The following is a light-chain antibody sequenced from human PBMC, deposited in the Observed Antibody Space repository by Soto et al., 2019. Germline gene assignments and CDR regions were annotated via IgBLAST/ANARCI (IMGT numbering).Light chain of an antibody. J-gene: IGKJ1*01. CDR2: EAS. CDR1: QSISAS. Sequence: DSPMTQSPSTLSASVGERVTITCRASQSISASLAWYQQKPGKAPKLLIYEASSLKSGVPSRFSGSRSGTEYTRTISSLPPDDFATYYCQQDNGYWTFGQWTKVEIK. V-gene: IGKV1-5*03. CDR3: QQDNGYWT.